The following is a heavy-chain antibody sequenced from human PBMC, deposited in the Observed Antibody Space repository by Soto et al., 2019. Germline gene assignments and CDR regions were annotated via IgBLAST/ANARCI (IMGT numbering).Heavy chain of an antibody. V-gene: IGHV4-59*01. CDR1: GGSISSYS. CDR3: ARVVARRRWFDP. CDR2: IYYSGST. Sequence: SXTLSLTCTGYGGSISSYSWSWIRQPPGKGLEWIGYIYYSGSTNYNPSLKSRVTISVDTSKNQFSLKLSSVTAADTAVYYCARVVARRRWFDPWGQGTLVTVSS. J-gene: IGHJ5*02.